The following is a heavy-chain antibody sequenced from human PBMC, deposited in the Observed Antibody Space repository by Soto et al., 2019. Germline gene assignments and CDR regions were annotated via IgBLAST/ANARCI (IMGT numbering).Heavy chain of an antibody. CDR2: TYYRSKWYN. Sequence: SQTLSLTCAISGDSVSSNSAAWNWIRQSPSRGLEWLGRTYYRSKWYNDYPISVKGRITINPDTSKNRFSLQLNSVTTEDTALYYCEREPGGEYTYGPYYYLFHGMDVWGQGNTVTVSS. CDR3: EREPGGEYTYGPYYYLFHGMDV. J-gene: IGHJ6*02. CDR1: GDSVSSNSAA. V-gene: IGHV6-1*01. D-gene: IGHD5-18*01.